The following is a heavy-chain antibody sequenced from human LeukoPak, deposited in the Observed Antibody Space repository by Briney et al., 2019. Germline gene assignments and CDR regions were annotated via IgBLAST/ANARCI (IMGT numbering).Heavy chain of an antibody. V-gene: IGHV3-48*03. Sequence: GGSLRLSCAASGFTFSSYEMNWVRQAPGKGLEWVSYISSSGSTIYYADSVKGRFTISRDNAKNSLYLQMNSLRAEDTAVYYCARENLGYYYYYYMDVWGKGTTVTISS. J-gene: IGHJ6*03. D-gene: IGHD7-27*01. CDR2: ISSSGSTI. CDR3: ARENLGYYYYYYMDV. CDR1: GFTFSSYE.